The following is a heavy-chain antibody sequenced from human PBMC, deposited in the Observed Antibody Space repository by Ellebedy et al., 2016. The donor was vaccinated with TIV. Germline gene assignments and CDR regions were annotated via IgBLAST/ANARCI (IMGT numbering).Heavy chain of an antibody. V-gene: IGHV3-72*01. CDR3: VWDGGSNAFAY. J-gene: IGHJ4*02. D-gene: IGHD3-16*01. Sequence: PGGSLRLSCDSSGFTFSTHYILCVRRAPEKGLEWVGRIRDKVNSYTTEYAASVKGRFTLSRDDSQNSVNLQMNSLKTEDTAVYYCVWDGGSNAFAYWGQGTLVTVSS. CDR2: IRDKVNSYTT. CDR1: GFTFSTHY.